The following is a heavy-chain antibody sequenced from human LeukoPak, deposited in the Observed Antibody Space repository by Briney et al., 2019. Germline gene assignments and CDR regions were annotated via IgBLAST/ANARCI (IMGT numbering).Heavy chain of an antibody. D-gene: IGHD6-13*01. Sequence: PSETLSLTCTVSGGSISSSSYYWGWIRQPPGKGLEWIGSIYYSGSTYYNPSLKSRVTISVDTSKNQFSLKLSSVTAADTAVYYCARAGVGYSSSWSKVTFDYWGQGTLVTVSS. V-gene: IGHV4-39*07. J-gene: IGHJ4*02. CDR3: ARAGVGYSSSWSKVTFDY. CDR2: IYYSGST. CDR1: GGSISSSSYY.